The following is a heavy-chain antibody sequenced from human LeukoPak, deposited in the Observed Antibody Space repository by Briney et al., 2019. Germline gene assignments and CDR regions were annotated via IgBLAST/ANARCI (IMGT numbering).Heavy chain of an antibody. CDR2: ISSSGSTI. CDR1: GFTFSDYY. D-gene: IGHD1-7*01. J-gene: IGHJ4*02. V-gene: IGHV3-11*01. CDR3: ARLRYNWNYAHDRVEYYFDY. Sequence: PGGSLRLSYAASGFTFSDYYMSWIRQAPGKGLEWVSYISSSGSTIYYADSVKGRFTVSRDNAKNSLYLQMNSLRAEDTAVYYCARLRYNWNYAHDRVEYYFDYWGQGTLVTVSS.